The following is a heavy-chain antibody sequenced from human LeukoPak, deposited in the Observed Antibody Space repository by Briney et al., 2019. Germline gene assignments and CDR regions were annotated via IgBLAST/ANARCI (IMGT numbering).Heavy chain of an antibody. D-gene: IGHD3-10*01. Sequence: SETLSLTCTVSGGSVSSGSYYWSWIRQPPGKGLEWIGYIYYSGSTNYNPSLKSRVTISVDTSKNQFSQKLSSVTAADTAVYYCARSIRYYGSGSYYQRYWYFDLWGRGTLVTVSS. CDR3: ARSIRYYGSGSYYQRYWYFDL. J-gene: IGHJ2*01. CDR1: GGSVSSGSYY. CDR2: IYYSGST. V-gene: IGHV4-61*01.